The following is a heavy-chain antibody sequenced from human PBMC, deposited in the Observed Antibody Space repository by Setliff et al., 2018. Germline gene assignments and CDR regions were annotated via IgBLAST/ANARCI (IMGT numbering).Heavy chain of an antibody. Sequence: ASVKVSCKASGYTFTGYYMHWVRQAPGQGLEWMGWINPNSGGTNYAQKFQGWVTMTRDTSISTAYMELSRLRSDDTAVYYCARAAGYSSSWYHYYYGMDVWGQGTTVTVSS. CDR2: INPNSGGT. D-gene: IGHD6-13*01. CDR3: ARAAGYSSSWYHYYYGMDV. CDR1: GYTFTGYY. V-gene: IGHV1-2*04. J-gene: IGHJ6*02.